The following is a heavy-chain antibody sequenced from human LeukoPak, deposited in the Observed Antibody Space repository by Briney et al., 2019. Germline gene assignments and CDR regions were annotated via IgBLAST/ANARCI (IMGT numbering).Heavy chain of an antibody. V-gene: IGHV4-39*01. J-gene: IGHJ6*03. Sequence: SETLSLTCTVSGGSISSSSYCWGWIRQPPGKGLEWIGSIYYSGSTYYNPSLKSRVTISVDTSKNQFSLKLSSVTAADTAVYYCARSIVVVPAAIFSYMDVWGKGTTVTISS. D-gene: IGHD2-2*01. CDR1: GGSISSSSYC. CDR2: IYYSGST. CDR3: ARSIVVVPAAIFSYMDV.